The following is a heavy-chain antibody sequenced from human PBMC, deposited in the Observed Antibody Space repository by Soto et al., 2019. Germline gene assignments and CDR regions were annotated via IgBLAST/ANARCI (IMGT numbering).Heavy chain of an antibody. CDR2: IYFTGST. D-gene: IGHD6-19*01. Sequence: ASETLSLTCSVSGGSISVSSYYWGWIRQPPGKGLEWIGSIYFTGSTAYNPSLKSRVTMSVDTSKNQFSLKLSSVTAADTAVYYCARHVRSGWYIFDYWGQGTLVTVSS. J-gene: IGHJ4*02. CDR3: ARHVRSGWYIFDY. CDR1: GGSISVSSYY. V-gene: IGHV4-39*01.